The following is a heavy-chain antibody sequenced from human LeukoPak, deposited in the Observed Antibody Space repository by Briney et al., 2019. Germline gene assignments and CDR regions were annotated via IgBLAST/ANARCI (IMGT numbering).Heavy chain of an antibody. CDR3: AKDRLSGRYSYGLEAADY. J-gene: IGHJ4*02. CDR2: FYYTGST. V-gene: IGHV4-39*02. D-gene: IGHD5-18*01. CDR1: GGSISSNGYY. Sequence: SETLSLTCTVSGGSISSNGYYWGWIRQPPGKGLEWIGSFYYTGSTFYSPSLKSRVTISVDTSKNQFSLKLSSVTAADTAVYYCAKDRLSGRYSYGLEAADYWGQGTLVTVSS.